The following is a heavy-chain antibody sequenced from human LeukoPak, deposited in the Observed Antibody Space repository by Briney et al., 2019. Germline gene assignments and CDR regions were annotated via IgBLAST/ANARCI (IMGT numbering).Heavy chain of an antibody. D-gene: IGHD2-2*01. CDR3: ARVYCSSTSCYNAIFDP. CDR1: GGTSSSYA. CDR2: IIPILGIA. V-gene: IGHV1-69*04. Sequence: AASVKVSCKASGGTSSSYAISWVRQPPGQGLEWMGRIIPILGIANYAQKFQGRVTITADKSTSTAYMELSSLRSEDTAVYYCARVYCSSTSCYNAIFDPWGQGTLVTVSS. J-gene: IGHJ5*02.